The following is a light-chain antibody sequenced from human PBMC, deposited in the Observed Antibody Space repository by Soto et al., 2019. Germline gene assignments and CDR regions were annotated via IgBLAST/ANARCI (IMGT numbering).Light chain of an antibody. Sequence: DIQMTQSPSSLSASVGDRFTITCRASQSIRSYLNWYQQKPGKAPKLLXYAASSLQSGVPSRSSGSGSGTDFTLTISSLQPEDFATYYCQQSYSTPFTFGQGTRLEIK. J-gene: IGKJ5*01. CDR3: QQSYSTPFT. CDR2: AAS. CDR1: QSIRSY. V-gene: IGKV1-39*01.